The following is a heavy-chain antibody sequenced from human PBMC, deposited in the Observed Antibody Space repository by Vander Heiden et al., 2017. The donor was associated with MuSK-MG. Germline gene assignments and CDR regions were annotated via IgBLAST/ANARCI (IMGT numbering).Heavy chain of an antibody. CDR1: GFIFSDYW. CDR2: INQDETEK. V-gene: IGHV3-7*03. J-gene: IGHJ6*02. CDR3: ARGHYGLDV. Sequence: EVQLVGSGGDLVQPGESLRLSCAAPGFIFSDYWMTWVRQAPGKGLEWVAHINQDETEKDYVDSVKGRFTVSRDNARNSLYLQVNSLRVEDTAVYYCARGHYGLDVWGQGTTVTVSS.